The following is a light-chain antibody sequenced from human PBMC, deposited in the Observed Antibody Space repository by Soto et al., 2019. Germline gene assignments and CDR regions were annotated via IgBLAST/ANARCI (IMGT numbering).Light chain of an antibody. CDR3: QQRYRWPPVT. Sequence: EVVLTQSPATLSLSPAERATLSCRASESVFGYLAWYQHKPGQAPRLLIYDASNRATGVPARFSASGSGTDFTLAISSLEPEDFAGYYCQQRYRWPPVTFGQGTRLEIK. CDR2: DAS. CDR1: ESVFGY. V-gene: IGKV3-11*01. J-gene: IGKJ5*01.